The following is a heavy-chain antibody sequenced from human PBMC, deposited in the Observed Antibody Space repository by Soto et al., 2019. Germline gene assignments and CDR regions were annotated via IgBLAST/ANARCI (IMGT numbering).Heavy chain of an antibody. D-gene: IGHD3-22*01. J-gene: IGHJ3*02. V-gene: IGHV4-31*01. CDR1: GGSISSGGYY. CDR2: IYYSGST. Sequence: SETLSLTCTVSGGSISSGGYYWSWIRQHPGKGLEWIGYIYYSGSTYYNPTLKSQVTISVDTSKNHFFLTLSSVTAADPAVYYCARAWSSGYDIWGQGTMVTVSS. CDR3: ARAWSSGYDI.